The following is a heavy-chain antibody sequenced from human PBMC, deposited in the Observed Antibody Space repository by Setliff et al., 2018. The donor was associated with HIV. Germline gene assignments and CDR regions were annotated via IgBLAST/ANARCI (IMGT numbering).Heavy chain of an antibody. V-gene: IGHV1-46*01. CDR3: ARVPYRSAWFSGGHDAFDV. CDR2: INPFGGTT. J-gene: IGHJ3*01. CDR1: ASRYSFTAYN. Sequence: ASVKVSCKASASRYSFTAYNMHWVRQAPGQGLEWMGIINPFGGTTTYAQKFQGRVTMTRDTSTSTVYMELRSLRSDDTAVYYCARVPYRSAWFSGGHDAFDVWGQGTMVTVS. D-gene: IGHD6-19*01.